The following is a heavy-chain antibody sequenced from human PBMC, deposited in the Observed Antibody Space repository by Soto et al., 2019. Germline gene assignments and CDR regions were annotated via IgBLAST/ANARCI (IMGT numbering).Heavy chain of an antibody. D-gene: IGHD3-22*01. CDR3: SKDTYYHDTSGYYVFDY. Sequence: PGGSLRLSCAASGFIFSSYGMHWVRQAPGKGLEWVAVISYDGGNIYYADSVKGRFTISRDNSKNTLYLEMNSLRAEDTAVYYCSKDTYYHDTSGYYVFDYWGQGTLVTVSS. CDR2: ISYDGGNI. J-gene: IGHJ4*02. V-gene: IGHV3-30*18. CDR1: GFIFSSYG.